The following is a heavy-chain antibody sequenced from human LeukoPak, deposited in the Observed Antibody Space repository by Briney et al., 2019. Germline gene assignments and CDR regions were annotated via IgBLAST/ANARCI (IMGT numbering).Heavy chain of an antibody. V-gene: IGHV3-15*01. CDR3: ATVAYCSNGVCAGFDY. Sequence: AGGSLRLSCAVSGLTFSKAWMSWVRQAPGKGLEWVGHIKSKTDGGTTDYAAPVKGRCTMSRDDSKNTVFLQMNSLKTEDTAVYYCATVAYCSNGVCAGFDYWGQGTLVTVSS. CDR1: GLTFSKAW. J-gene: IGHJ4*02. D-gene: IGHD2-8*01. CDR2: IKSKTDGGTT.